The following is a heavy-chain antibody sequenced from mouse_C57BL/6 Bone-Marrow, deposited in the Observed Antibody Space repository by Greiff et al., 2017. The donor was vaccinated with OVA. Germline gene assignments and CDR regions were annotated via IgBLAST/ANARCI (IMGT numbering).Heavy chain of an antibody. Sequence: EVHLVESGGGLVKPGGSLKLSCAASGFTFSSYAMSWVRQTPEKRLEWVATISDGGSYTYYPDNVKGRFTISRDNAKNNLYLQMSHLKSEDTAVYYCARSPYGLCAYWGQGTLVTVSA. V-gene: IGHV5-4*01. CDR2: ISDGGSYT. CDR1: GFTFSSYA. D-gene: IGHD1-1*02. CDR3: ARSPYGLCAY. J-gene: IGHJ3*01.